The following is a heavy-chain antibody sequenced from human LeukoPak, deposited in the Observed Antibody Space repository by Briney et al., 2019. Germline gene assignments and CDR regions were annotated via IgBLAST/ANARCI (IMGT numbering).Heavy chain of an antibody. V-gene: IGHV1-8*01. J-gene: IGHJ6*02. CDR3: ARGVDTAMVYYYYYGMDV. CDR2: MNPNSRNT. Sequence: ASVKVSCKASGYTFTSYDTDWVRQATGRGLERVGWMNPNSRNTGYAQKFQGRVTMTRNTSISTAYMELSSLRSEDTAVYYCARGVDTAMVYYYYYGMDVWGQGTTVTVSS. D-gene: IGHD5-18*01. CDR1: GYTFTSYD.